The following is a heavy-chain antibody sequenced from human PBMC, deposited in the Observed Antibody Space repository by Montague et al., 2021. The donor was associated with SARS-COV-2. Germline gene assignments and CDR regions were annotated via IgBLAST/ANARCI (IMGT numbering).Heavy chain of an antibody. V-gene: IGHV4-4*07. Sequence: SETLSLTCTVSGEPISGFYWNWIRRSAGEGLEWIGRVSASGSTNYNPSLNSRVTMSVDTSKKQFSLRLSPVTAADTAVYYCARDVVAAPGTFDYWGQGTLVTVSS. J-gene: IGHJ4*02. D-gene: IGHD6-13*01. CDR3: ARDVVAAPGTFDY. CDR1: GEPISGFY. CDR2: VSASGST.